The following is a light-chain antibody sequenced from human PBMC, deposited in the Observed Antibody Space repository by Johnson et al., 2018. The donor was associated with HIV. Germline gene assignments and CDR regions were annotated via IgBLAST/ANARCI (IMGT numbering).Light chain of an antibody. V-gene: IGLV1-51*02. CDR3: GTWDTSLSTGGV. CDR1: SSNIGNKY. Sequence: QSVLTQPPSVSAAPGQKVTISCSGSSSNIGNKYVSWYQQLPGTAPKLLIYENTKRPSGIPDRFSGSKSGTSATLGITGLQTGDEADYYCGTWDTSLSTGGVFGSGPKVTVL. J-gene: IGLJ1*01. CDR2: ENT.